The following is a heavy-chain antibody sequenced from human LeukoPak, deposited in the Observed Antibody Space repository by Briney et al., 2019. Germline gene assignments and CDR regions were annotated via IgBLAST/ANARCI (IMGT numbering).Heavy chain of an antibody. Sequence: PSETLSLTCTVSGGSISSGGYYWSWIRQHPGKGLEWIGYIYYSGSTYYNPSLKSRVTISVDTSKNQFSLKLSSVTAADTAVYYCARDREANCSGGSCYSAGFIYGMDVWGQGTTVTVSS. CDR3: ARDREANCSGGSCYSAGFIYGMDV. D-gene: IGHD2-15*01. J-gene: IGHJ6*02. CDR2: IYYSGST. CDR1: GGSISSGGYY. V-gene: IGHV4-31*03.